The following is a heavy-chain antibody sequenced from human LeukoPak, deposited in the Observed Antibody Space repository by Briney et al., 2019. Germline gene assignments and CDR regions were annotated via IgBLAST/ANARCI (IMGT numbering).Heavy chain of an antibody. V-gene: IGHV1-69*05. CDR2: IIPIFGTA. J-gene: IGHJ3*02. CDR1: GGTFSSYA. D-gene: IGHD2-15*01. Sequence: SVKVSCKASGGTFSSYAISWVRQAPGQGLEWMGRIIPIFGTANYAQKFQGRVTITTDESTSTAYMELSSLRSGDTAVYYCARYSLDAFDIWGQGTMVTVSS. CDR3: ARYSLDAFDI.